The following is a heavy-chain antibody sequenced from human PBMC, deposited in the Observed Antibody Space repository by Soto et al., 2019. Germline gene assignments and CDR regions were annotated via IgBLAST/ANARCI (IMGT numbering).Heavy chain of an antibody. V-gene: IGHV3-23*01. Sequence: EVQLLESGGGLVQPGGSLRLSCAASGFTFSSIAMSWVRQAPGKGLEWVSAISGSGANTYYAASVMGRFTISRGTAKNPRLLQMYRVRAEDMAISLCAMAQTLGGGQQLGCGQGPLVTVSS. CDR1: GFTFSSIA. J-gene: IGHJ4*02. D-gene: IGHD6-13*01. CDR3: AMAQTLGGGQQLG. CDR2: ISGSGANT.